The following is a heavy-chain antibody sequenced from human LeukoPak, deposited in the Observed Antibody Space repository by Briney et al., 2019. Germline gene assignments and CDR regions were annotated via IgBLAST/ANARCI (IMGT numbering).Heavy chain of an antibody. J-gene: IGHJ5*02. CDR1: GFTFSSYW. D-gene: IGHD6-13*01. V-gene: IGHV3-7*01. Sequence: PGGSLRLSCAASGFTFSSYWMNWVRQAPGKGLEWVANIKQDGSEKYYVDSVKGRFTISRDNAKNSLYLQMNSLRAEDTAVYYCAIDGPPIAAAGRGWFDPWGQGTLVTVSS. CDR3: AIDGPPIAAAGRGWFDP. CDR2: IKQDGSEK.